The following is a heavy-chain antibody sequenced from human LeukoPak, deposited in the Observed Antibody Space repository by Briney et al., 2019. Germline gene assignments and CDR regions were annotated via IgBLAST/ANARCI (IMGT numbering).Heavy chain of an antibody. CDR1: GFTFSSYE. CDR2: ISSSGSTI. D-gene: IGHD1-26*01. J-gene: IGHJ4*02. Sequence: SGGGLVQPGGSLRLSCAASGFTFSSYEMNWVRQAPGKGLEWVSYISSSGSTIYYADSVKGRFTISRDNAKNSLYLQMNSLRAEDTAVYYCARRRDSGSLQHFDYWGQGTLVTVSS. CDR3: ARRRDSGSLQHFDY. V-gene: IGHV3-48*03.